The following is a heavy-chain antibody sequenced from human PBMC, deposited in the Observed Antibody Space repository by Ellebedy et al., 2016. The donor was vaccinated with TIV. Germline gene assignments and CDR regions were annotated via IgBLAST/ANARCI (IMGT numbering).Heavy chain of an antibody. CDR3: ARGQLRLGELSLAPFDY. V-gene: IGHV3-11*06. D-gene: IGHD3-16*02. J-gene: IGHJ4*02. Sequence: GESLKISCAAPGFTFSDYYMSWIRQDPGKGLEWVSYISSSSSYTNYADSVKGRFTISRDNAKNSLYLQMNSLRAEDTAVYYCARGQLRLGELSLAPFDYWGQGTLVTVSS. CDR1: GFTFSDYY. CDR2: ISSSSSYT.